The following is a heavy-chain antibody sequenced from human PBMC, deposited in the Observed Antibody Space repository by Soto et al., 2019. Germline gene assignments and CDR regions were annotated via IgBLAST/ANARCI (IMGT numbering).Heavy chain of an antibody. J-gene: IGHJ4*02. CDR1: GFTFSSYG. Sequence: QVQLVESGGGVVQPGRSLRLSCAASGFTFSSYGMHWVRQAPGKGLEWVAVISYDGSNKYYADSVKGRFTISRDNSKNTLYLQMNSLRAEDTAVYYCAKANHGTFDYWGQGTLVTVSS. CDR2: ISYDGSNK. D-gene: IGHD6-13*01. CDR3: AKANHGTFDY. V-gene: IGHV3-30*18.